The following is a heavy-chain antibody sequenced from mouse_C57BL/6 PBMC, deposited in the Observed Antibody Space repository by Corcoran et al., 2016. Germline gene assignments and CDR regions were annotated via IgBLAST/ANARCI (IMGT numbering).Heavy chain of an antibody. Sequence: EVQLQQSGPELVKPGASVKISCKASGYTFTDYYMNWVKQSHGKSLEWIGDINPNNGGTSYNQKFKGKATLTVDKSSSTAYMELRSLTSEDSAVYYCARGDYRSYWGQGTTLTVSS. V-gene: IGHV1-26*01. CDR3: ARGDYRSY. D-gene: IGHD2-14*01. CDR2: INPNNGGT. J-gene: IGHJ2*01. CDR1: GYTFTDYY.